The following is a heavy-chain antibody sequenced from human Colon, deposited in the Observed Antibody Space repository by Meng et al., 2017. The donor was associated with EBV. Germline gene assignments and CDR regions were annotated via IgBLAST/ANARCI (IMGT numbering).Heavy chain of an antibody. CDR1: GGSISSGDYY. J-gene: IGHJ4*02. V-gene: IGHV4-30-4*01. Sequence: QVQLQESGPGLVXPXXXXSLTCTVSGGSISSGDYYWSWIRQPPGKGLQWIGYIYYSGSAFYNPSLKSRVTLSVDRSKNQFSLNLSSVTAADTAVYYCARGTYFDYWGQGTLVTVSS. CDR3: ARGTYFDY. CDR2: IYYSGSA.